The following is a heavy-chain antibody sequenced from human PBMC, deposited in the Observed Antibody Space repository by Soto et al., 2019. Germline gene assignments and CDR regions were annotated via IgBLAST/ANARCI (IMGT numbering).Heavy chain of an antibody. D-gene: IGHD6-19*01. CDR2: ISYDGSNK. Sequence: GGSLRLSCAASGFTFSSYAMHWVRQAPGKGLEWVAVISYDGSNKYYADSVKGRFTISRDNYKKTLYLQMNSQSAEDTAVYYYARGRKAVAGSGGVFDYWGQGTLVTVSS. CDR1: GFTFSSYA. V-gene: IGHV3-30-3*01. J-gene: IGHJ4*02. CDR3: ARGRKAVAGSGGVFDY.